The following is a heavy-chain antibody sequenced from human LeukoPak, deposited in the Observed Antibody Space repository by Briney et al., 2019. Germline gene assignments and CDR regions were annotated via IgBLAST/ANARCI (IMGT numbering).Heavy chain of an antibody. J-gene: IGHJ4*02. Sequence: SETLSLTCTVSGGSISTYYWSWIRQPPGKGLEWIGYIYDSGSTNYNPSLTSRITISVDTSKNQFSLNLSSVTAADTAVYYCARTIIESGGGRYFDYWGQGTLVTVS. CDR3: ARTIIESGGGRYFDY. CDR1: GGSISTYY. CDR2: IYDSGST. D-gene: IGHD2-15*01. V-gene: IGHV4-59*01.